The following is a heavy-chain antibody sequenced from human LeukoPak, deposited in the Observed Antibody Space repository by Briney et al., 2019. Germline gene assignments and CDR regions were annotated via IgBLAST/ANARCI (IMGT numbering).Heavy chain of an antibody. CDR3: ARLLSTSCSTPGAVDY. CDR2: IHYSGST. V-gene: IGHV4-39*01. J-gene: IGHJ4*02. D-gene: IGHD2-2*01. Sequence: SETLSLTCTVSGGSISSSSYYWGWIRQPPGKGLEYIGSIHYSGSTYYNSSLRSRVTISVDTSKTQFSLKLSSVTAADTAVYYCARLLSTSCSTPGAVDYWGQGTLVTVSS. CDR1: GGSISSSSYY.